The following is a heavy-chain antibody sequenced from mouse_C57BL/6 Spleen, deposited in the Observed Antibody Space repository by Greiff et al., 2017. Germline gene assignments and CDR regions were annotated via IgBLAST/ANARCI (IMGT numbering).Heavy chain of an antibody. Sequence: QVQLQQPGAELVMPGASVKLSCKASGYTFTSYWMHWVKQRPGQGLEWIGEIDPSDSYTNYNQKFKGKSTLTVDKPSSTAYMQLSSLTSEDSAVYYCASLYGNYGNFAYWGQGTLVTVSA. CDR3: ASLYGNYGNFAY. J-gene: IGHJ3*01. CDR2: IDPSDSYT. V-gene: IGHV1-69*01. CDR1: GYTFTSYW. D-gene: IGHD2-1*01.